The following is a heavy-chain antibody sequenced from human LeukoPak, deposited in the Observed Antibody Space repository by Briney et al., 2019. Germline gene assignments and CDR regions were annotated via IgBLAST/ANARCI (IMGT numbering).Heavy chain of an antibody. Sequence: KSSETLSLTCTVSGGSISSGDYYWSWIRQPPGKGLEWIGYIYYSGSTYYNPSLKSRVTISVDTSKNQFSLKLSSVTAADTAVYYCARRAPYGASDYWGQGTLVTVSS. CDR2: IYYSGST. V-gene: IGHV4-30-4*01. CDR3: ARRAPYGASDY. CDR1: GGSISSGDYY. D-gene: IGHD4-17*01. J-gene: IGHJ4*02.